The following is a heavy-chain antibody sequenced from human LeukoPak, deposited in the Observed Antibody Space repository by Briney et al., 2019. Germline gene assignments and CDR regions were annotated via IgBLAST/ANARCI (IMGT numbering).Heavy chain of an antibody. CDR2: ISYDGSDK. V-gene: IGHV3-30-3*01. Sequence: GRSLRLSCAASGFIFSSYAIHWVRQAPGKGLEWVAVISYDGSDKYYADSVKGRFTISRDNSKNTLYLQVNSLRAEDTAVYYCARDQGDYYYYYYMDVWGKGTTVTVSS. CDR1: GFIFSSYA. J-gene: IGHJ6*03. CDR3: ARDQGDYYYYYYMDV. D-gene: IGHD3-16*01.